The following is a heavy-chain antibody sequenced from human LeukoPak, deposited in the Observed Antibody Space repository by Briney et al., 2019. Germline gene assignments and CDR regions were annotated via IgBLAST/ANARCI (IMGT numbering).Heavy chain of an antibody. CDR1: GFIFSSHG. CDR2: ISPSGDIT. Sequence: GGSLRLSCAASGFIFSSHGMNWVRQAPGKGLEWVSGISPSGDITYYADSVKGRFTISRDNAKKSLYLQMNRLRAEDTAVYFCARADTSDILTGYSDYWGQGTLVTVSS. CDR3: ARADTSDILTGYSDY. D-gene: IGHD3-9*01. V-gene: IGHV3-21*01. J-gene: IGHJ4*02.